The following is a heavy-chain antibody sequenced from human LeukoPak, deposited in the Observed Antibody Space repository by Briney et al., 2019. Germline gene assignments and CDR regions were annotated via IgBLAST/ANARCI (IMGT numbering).Heavy chain of an antibody. D-gene: IGHD5-12*01. CDR1: GYTFNDYF. V-gene: IGHV1-2*02. CDR2: INPYSGGT. Sequence: GASVKVSCKTSGYTFNDYFMYWVRQAPGQGLEWMGWINPYSGGTNYAQKFQGRVTMTRDTSSSTVFVELRSLKSDDTALYYCARVLDANRGYDQGVMNIWGQGTMVTVSS. CDR3: ARVLDANRGYDQGVMNI. J-gene: IGHJ3*02.